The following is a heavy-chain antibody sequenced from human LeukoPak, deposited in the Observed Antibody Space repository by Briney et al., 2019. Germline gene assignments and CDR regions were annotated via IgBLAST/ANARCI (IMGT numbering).Heavy chain of an antibody. CDR1: GFTFNSYE. Sequence: GGSLRLSCAASGFTFNSYEMNWVRQAPGKGLEWVSYISSSGSTIYYADSVKGRFTISRDNAKNSLYLQMNSLRAEDTAVYYCARGYYDSSGYYYFDYWGQGALVTVSS. V-gene: IGHV3-48*03. D-gene: IGHD3-22*01. J-gene: IGHJ4*02. CDR2: ISSSGSTI. CDR3: ARGYYDSSGYYYFDY.